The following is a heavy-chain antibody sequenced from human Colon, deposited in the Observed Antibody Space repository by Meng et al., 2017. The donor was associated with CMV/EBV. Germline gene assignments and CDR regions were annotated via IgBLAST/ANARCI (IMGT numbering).Heavy chain of an antibody. CDR1: GASISAGGYY. CDR2: IFNSGAT. V-gene: IGHV4-31*02. Sequence: GASISAGGYYWSWIRQHPGKGLGWIGYIFNSGATSKNPSLNSRVIISVDTSKNQFSLKLTSVTAADTAVYFCARGALGSCTGSSCYSWGQGTLVTVSS. J-gene: IGHJ4*02. D-gene: IGHD6-19*01. CDR3: ARGALGSCTGSSCYS.